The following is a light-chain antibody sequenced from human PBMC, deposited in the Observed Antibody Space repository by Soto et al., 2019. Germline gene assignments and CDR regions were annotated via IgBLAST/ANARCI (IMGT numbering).Light chain of an antibody. CDR1: SRDVGGYNY. Sequence: QSALTQPASVSGSPGQSITISCTGTSRDVGGYNYVSWYQQHPGKAPKLMIYEVNKRPSGVPDRFSGSKSGKTASLTVSGLQAEDDADYYCSSYAGSNNLVFGGGTKVTVL. V-gene: IGLV2-8*01. J-gene: IGLJ3*02. CDR3: SSYAGSNNLV. CDR2: EVN.